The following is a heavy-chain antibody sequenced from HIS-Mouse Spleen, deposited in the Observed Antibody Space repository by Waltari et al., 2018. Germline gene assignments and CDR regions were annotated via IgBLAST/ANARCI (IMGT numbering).Heavy chain of an antibody. CDR2: INHSGST. D-gene: IGHD2-2*01. V-gene: IGHV4-34*01. J-gene: IGHJ3*02. CDR1: GGSFSGYY. CDR3: ARGEGWCSSTSCYDAFDI. Sequence: QVQLQQWGAGLLKPSETLSLTCAVYGGSFSGYYWSWIHQPPGKGLEWIGEINHSGSTNYNPSLKSRVTISVDTSKNQFSLKLSSVTAADTAVYYCARGEGWCSSTSCYDAFDIWGQGTMVTVSS.